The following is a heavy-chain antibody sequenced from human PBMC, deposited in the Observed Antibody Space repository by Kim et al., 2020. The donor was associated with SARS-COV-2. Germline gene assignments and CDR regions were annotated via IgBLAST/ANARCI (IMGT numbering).Heavy chain of an antibody. J-gene: IGHJ4*02. D-gene: IGHD4-17*01. V-gene: IGHV4-38-2*02. Sequence: SETLSLTCTVSGYSISSGYYWGWIRQPPGKGLEWIGSIYHSGSTYYNPSLKSRVTISVDTSKNQFSLKLSSVTAADTAVYYCAGMTTEYDYWGQGTLVTV. CDR1: GYSISSGYY. CDR3: AGMTTEYDY. CDR2: IYHSGST.